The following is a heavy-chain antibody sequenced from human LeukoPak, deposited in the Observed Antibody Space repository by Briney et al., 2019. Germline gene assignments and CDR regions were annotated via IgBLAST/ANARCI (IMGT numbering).Heavy chain of an antibody. CDR2: MNPNSGNT. V-gene: IGHV1-8*01. CDR3: ARRVAPYYDSSGYYDY. D-gene: IGHD3-22*01. CDR1: GYTFTSYD. Sequence: ASVKVSCKASGYTFTSYDINWVRQATGQGLEWMGWMNPNSGNTGYAQKLQGRVTMTTDTSTSTAYMELRSLRSDDTAVYYCARRVAPYYDSSGYYDYWGQGTLVTVSS. J-gene: IGHJ4*02.